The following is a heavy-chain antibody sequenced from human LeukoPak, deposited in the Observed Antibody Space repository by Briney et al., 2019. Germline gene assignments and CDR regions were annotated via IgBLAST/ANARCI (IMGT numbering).Heavy chain of an antibody. CDR2: INHSGST. CDR1: GGSLSGYY. D-gene: IGHD4-11*01. V-gene: IGHV4-34*01. J-gene: IGHJ5*02. CDR3: ARGGYSMAARWFDP. Sequence: SETLSLTCAVYGGSLSGYYWSWIRQPPGKGLEWIGEINHSGSTNYNPSLKSRVTISVDTSKNQFSLKLSSVTAADTAVYYCARGGYSMAARWFDPWGQGTLVTVSS.